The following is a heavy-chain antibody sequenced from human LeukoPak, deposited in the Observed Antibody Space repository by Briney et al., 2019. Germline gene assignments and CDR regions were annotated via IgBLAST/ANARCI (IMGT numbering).Heavy chain of an antibody. V-gene: IGHV4-34*01. D-gene: IGHD1-1*01. Sequence: PSETLSLTCAVYGGSFSLYYWSWIRQSPGKGLEWIAEIDHRGDTNYNPSVKSRVTISVDTSKNQFSLKVRSLSAADTAVYYCARGPTISETGYFDFWGQGTLVTVSS. CDR3: ARGPTISETGYFDF. J-gene: IGHJ4*03. CDR1: GGSFSLYY. CDR2: IDHRGDT.